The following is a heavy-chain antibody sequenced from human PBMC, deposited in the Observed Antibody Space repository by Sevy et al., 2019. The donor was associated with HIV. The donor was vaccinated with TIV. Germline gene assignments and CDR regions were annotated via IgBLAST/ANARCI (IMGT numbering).Heavy chain of an antibody. D-gene: IGHD6-19*01. CDR2: INHSGST. J-gene: IGHJ6*02. Sequence: SETLSLTCAVYGGSFSGYYWSWIRQPPGKGLEWIGEINHSGSTNYNPSLKSRVTISVDTSKNQSSLKLSSVTAADTAVYYCASRAVAGVGGLGYGMDVWGQGTTVTVSS. V-gene: IGHV4-34*01. CDR1: GGSFSGYY. CDR3: ASRAVAGVGGLGYGMDV.